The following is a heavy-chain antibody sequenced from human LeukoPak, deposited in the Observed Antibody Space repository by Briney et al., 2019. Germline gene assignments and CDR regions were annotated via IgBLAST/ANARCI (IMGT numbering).Heavy chain of an antibody. CDR3: AKGDLYSSSWSGFDY. CDR2: ISGSGGST. Sequence: PGGSLRLSCAASGFTFSSYAMSWVRQAPGKGLEWVSAISGSGGSTYYADSVKGRFTISRDNSKNTLYLQMNSLRAEDTAVYYRAKGDLYSSSWSGFDYWGQGTLVTVSS. V-gene: IGHV3-23*01. CDR1: GFTFSSYA. J-gene: IGHJ4*02. D-gene: IGHD6-13*01.